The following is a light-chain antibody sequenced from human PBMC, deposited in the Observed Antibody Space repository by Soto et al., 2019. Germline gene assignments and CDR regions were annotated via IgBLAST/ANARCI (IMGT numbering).Light chain of an antibody. J-gene: IGLJ1*01. CDR1: SSDLGGYDY. CDR2: EVS. CDR3: SSYIGSSTLGV. V-gene: IGLV2-14*01. Sequence: QSALTQPASVSGSPGQSITISCTGTSSDLGGYDYLSWYQQHPGKAPKLMIYEVSNRPSGVSNRFSGSKSGNTASLTISGLQAEDEADYYCSSYIGSSTLGVFGTGTKVT.